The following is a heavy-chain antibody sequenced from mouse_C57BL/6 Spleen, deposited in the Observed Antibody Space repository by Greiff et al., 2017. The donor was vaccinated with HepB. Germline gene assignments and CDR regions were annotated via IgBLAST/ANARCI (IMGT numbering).Heavy chain of an antibody. CDR3: SRVYGSSYRWYFDV. Sequence: EVKLVESGGGLVKPGGSLKLSCAASGFTFSDYGMHWVRQAPEKGLEWVAYISSGSSTIYYADTVKGRFTISRDNAKNTLFLQMTSLSSEDTAMYYCSRVYGSSYRWYFDVWGTGTTVTVSS. CDR1: GFTFSDYG. D-gene: IGHD1-1*01. J-gene: IGHJ1*03. V-gene: IGHV5-17*01. CDR2: ISSGSSTI.